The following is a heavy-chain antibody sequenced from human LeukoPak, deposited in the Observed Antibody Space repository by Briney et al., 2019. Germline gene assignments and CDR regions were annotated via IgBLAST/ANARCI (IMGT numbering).Heavy chain of an antibody. D-gene: IGHD6-19*01. CDR1: GFTFSSYG. CDR3: AKDLLPLGGWYYFDY. J-gene: IGHJ4*02. Sequence: PGRSLRLSCAASGFTFSSYGMHWVRQAPGKGLEWVAVISYDGSNKYYADSVKGRFTISRDNSKNTLYLQMNSLRAEDTAVYYCAKDLLPLGGWYYFDYWGQGTLVTVSS. V-gene: IGHV3-30*18. CDR2: ISYDGSNK.